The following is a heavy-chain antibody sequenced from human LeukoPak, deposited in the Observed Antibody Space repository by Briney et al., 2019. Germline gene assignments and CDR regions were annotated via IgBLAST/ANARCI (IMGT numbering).Heavy chain of an antibody. CDR2: IYSGGST. CDR3: ARVHCSGGSCYSREYYFDY. J-gene: IGHJ4*02. D-gene: IGHD2-15*01. CDR1: GFTVSNNY. Sequence: GGSLRLSCADSGFTVSNNYMRWVRQAPGKGLEWVSVIYSGGSTYYADSVKGRFTISRDNSKNTLYLQMNSLRAEDTAVYYCARVHCSGGSCYSREYYFDYWGQGTLVTVSS. V-gene: IGHV3-53*01.